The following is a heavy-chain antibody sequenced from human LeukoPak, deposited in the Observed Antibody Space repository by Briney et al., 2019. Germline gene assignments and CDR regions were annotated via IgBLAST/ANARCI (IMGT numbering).Heavy chain of an antibody. CDR1: GFTFSSYA. CDR3: ARGWLGYCSSTSCYTEPYYFNY. J-gene: IGHJ4*02. CDR2: ISYDGSNK. D-gene: IGHD2-2*02. Sequence: GGSLRLSCAASGFTFSSYAMHWVRQAPGKGLEWVAVISYDGSNKYYADSVKGRFTISRDNSKNTLYLQMNSLRAEDTAVYYCARGWLGYCSSTSCYTEPYYFNYWGQGTLVTVSS. V-gene: IGHV3-30-3*01.